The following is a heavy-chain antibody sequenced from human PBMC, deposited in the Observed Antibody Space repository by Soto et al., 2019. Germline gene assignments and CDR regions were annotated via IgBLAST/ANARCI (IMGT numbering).Heavy chain of an antibody. V-gene: IGHV3-11*01. CDR1: GFTFSDYY. CDR3: ARDAGYSYGPFDY. Sequence: GGSLRLSCAASGFTFSDYYMSWIRQAPGKGLEWVSYISSRSSTIFYADSVKGRFTISRDNVKNSLYLQMNSLRAEDTAVYYCARDAGYSYGPFDYWGQGTLVTVSS. CDR2: ISSRSSTI. D-gene: IGHD5-18*01. J-gene: IGHJ4*02.